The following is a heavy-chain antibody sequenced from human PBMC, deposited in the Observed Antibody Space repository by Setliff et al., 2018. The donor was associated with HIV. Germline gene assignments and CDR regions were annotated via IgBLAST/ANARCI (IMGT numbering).Heavy chain of an antibody. CDR2: ISYDGSNK. CDR1: GFTFSNYA. J-gene: IGHJ4*02. V-gene: IGHV3-30*04. Sequence: GGSLRLSCAASGFTFSNYAIHWVRQAPGKGLEWVAVISYDGSNKYYADSVKGRFTLSRDNPKNSLFLQMNSLRAEDTAVYYCARGGYGSGSYFFFAYWGQGTLVTVSS. CDR3: ARGGYGSGSYFFFAY. D-gene: IGHD3-10*01.